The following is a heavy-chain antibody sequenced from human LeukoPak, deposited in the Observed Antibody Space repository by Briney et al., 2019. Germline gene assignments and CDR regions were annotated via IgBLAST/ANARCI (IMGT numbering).Heavy chain of an antibody. Sequence: PGGSLRLSCAASGFTFSSYAMSWVRQAPGKGLEWVSAISGSGGSTYYADSVKGRFTISRDNSKNTLYLQMNSLRAEDTAVYYCAKDSLPIIAAAGPHVFDIWGQGTTVTV. CDR3: AKDSLPIIAAAGPHVFDI. CDR2: ISGSGGST. V-gene: IGHV3-23*01. CDR1: GFTFSSYA. J-gene: IGHJ3*02. D-gene: IGHD6-13*01.